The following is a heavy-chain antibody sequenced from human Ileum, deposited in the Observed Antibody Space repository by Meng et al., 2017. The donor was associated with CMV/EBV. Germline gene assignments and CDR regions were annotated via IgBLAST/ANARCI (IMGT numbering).Heavy chain of an antibody. CDR2: INSDGSST. CDR3: ARVKYSSSALSY. CDR1: GFTFSSYW. V-gene: IGHV3-74*01. D-gene: IGHD6-13*01. J-gene: IGHJ4*02. Sequence: GGSLRLSCAASGFTFSSYWMHWVRQAPGKGLVWVSRINSDGSSTSYADSVKGRFTISRDNAKNTLYLQMNSLRAEDTAVYYCARVKYSSSALSYWGQGTQVTVSS.